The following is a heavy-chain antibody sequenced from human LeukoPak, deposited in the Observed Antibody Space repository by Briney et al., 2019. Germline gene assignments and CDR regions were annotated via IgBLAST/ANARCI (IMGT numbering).Heavy chain of an antibody. Sequence: PGGSLRLSCAASGFTFTNAWMSWVRQAPGKGLEWVGRIKSKGDGETIDNAAPVKGRFTMSRDDSKATLYLQMNSLKAEDTAVYYCTTDLGLTMIRGVVVYWGQGALVTVSS. CDR1: GFTFTNAW. V-gene: IGHV3-15*01. D-gene: IGHD3-10*01. CDR3: TTDLGLTMIRGVVVY. CDR2: IKSKGDGETI. J-gene: IGHJ4*02.